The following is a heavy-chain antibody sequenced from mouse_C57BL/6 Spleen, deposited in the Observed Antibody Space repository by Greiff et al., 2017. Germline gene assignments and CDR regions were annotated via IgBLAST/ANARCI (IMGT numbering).Heavy chain of an antibody. D-gene: IGHD2-5*01. V-gene: IGHV1-80*01. CDR1: GYAFSSYW. J-gene: IGHJ3*01. CDR2: IYPGDGDT. Sequence: QVQLQQSGAELVKPGASVKISCKASGYAFSSYWMNWVKQRPGKGLEWIGQIYPGDGDTNYNGKFKGKATLTADKSSSTAYMQLSSLTSEDSAVYCGARAGNSNYRDWAYWGQGTLVTVSA. CDR3: ARAGNSNYRDWAY.